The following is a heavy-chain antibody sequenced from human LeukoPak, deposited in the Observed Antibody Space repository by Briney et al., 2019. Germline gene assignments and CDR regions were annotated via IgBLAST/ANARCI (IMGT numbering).Heavy chain of an antibody. J-gene: IGHJ4*02. CDR3: ARKSLWTVDF. D-gene: IGHD3/OR15-3a*01. CDR2: INPNNGAT. CDR1: GYTFTGHD. Sequence: GASVKVSCKASGYTFTGHDVHWVRQAPAQGLEWMAWINPNNGATDYAQKFQDRVTVTRDTSISTVYMELRSLTSDDTAVYYCARKSLWTVDFWGQGTLVSVS. V-gene: IGHV1-2*02.